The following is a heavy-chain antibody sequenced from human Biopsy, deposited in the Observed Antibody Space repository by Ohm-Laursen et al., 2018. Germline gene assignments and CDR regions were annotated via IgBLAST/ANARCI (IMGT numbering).Heavy chain of an antibody. CDR2: VYYTGST. CDR3: ARDRGYYSDRTVPGYFDL. CDR1: GAFIRDGSGTSY. V-gene: IGHV4-61*03. Sequence: GTLSLTCFVSGAFIRDGSGTSYWNWIRQSPGKGLQWIGYVYYTGSTDYNPSLQSRVTISVDTSKNHFSLRLRSVTPADTAIYYCARDRGYYSDRTVPGYFDLWGRGTLVTVSS. J-gene: IGHJ2*01. D-gene: IGHD3-22*01.